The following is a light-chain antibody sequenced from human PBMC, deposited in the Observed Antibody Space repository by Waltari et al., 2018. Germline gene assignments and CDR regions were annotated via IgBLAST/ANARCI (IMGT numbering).Light chain of an antibody. CDR2: WAA. CDR3: QQYYRVPFT. J-gene: IGKJ3*01. CDR1: QNVVKSANNKIS. Sequence: DIVMTQSPDSLTVSLGERATINCKSSQNVVKSANNKISLAWYQQKPGQSPQLLIYWAAIRESGVPDRFSGSGSATDFTLTISSLQAEDVAVYYCQQYYRVPFTFGPGTRVEIK. V-gene: IGKV4-1*01.